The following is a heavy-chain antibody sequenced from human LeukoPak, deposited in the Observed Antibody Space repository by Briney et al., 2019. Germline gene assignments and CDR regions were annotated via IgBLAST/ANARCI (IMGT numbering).Heavy chain of an antibody. CDR3: AKGHKYCSSTSCYARD. D-gene: IGHD2-2*01. CDR1: GFTFSSYS. Sequence: GGSLRPSCAASGFTFSSYSMNWVRQAPGRGLEWVSYISGSSRPIYYADSVKGRFTISRDNAKNSLYLQMNSLRAEDTAVYYCAKGHKYCSSTSCYARDWGQGTLVTVSS. J-gene: IGHJ4*02. V-gene: IGHV3-48*01. CDR2: ISGSSRPI.